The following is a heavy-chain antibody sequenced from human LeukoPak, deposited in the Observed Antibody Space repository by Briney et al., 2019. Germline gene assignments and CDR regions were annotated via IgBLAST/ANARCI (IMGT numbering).Heavy chain of an antibody. D-gene: IGHD6-13*01. CDR1: GFMLSSYG. Sequence: GGSLRLSCAASGFMLSSYGIHWVRLAPGKGLEWVAFLRDDGSKIYYADSMKGRFTIPRDKPKNTLYLQMNSLRTEDTAVYYCARGAARSHYYYMDVWGKGATVTISS. V-gene: IGHV3-30*02. J-gene: IGHJ6*03. CDR2: LRDDGSKI. CDR3: ARGAARSHYYYMDV.